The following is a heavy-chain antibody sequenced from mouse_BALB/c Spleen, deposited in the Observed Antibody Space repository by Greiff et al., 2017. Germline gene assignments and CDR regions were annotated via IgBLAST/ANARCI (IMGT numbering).Heavy chain of an antibody. D-gene: IGHD2-4*01. CDR1: GFTFSDYY. V-gene: IGHV5-4*02. CDR2: ISDGGSYT. J-gene: IGHJ3*01. Sequence: DVKLVESGGGLVKPGGSLKLSCAASGFTFSDYYMYWVRQTPEKRLEWVATISDGGSYTYYPDSVKGRFTISRDNAKNNLYLQMSSLKSEDTAMYYCARERGSTMTTTGFAYWGQGTLVTVSA. CDR3: ARERGSTMTTTGFAY.